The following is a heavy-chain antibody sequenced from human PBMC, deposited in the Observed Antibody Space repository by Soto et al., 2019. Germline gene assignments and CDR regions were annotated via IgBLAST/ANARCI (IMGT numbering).Heavy chain of an antibody. V-gene: IGHV3-30*18. D-gene: IGHD5-12*01. CDR3: AKALEEGYNRPLDFDY. CDR1: GFYSRSYC. CDR2: ISDDGSNK. Sequence: GGPLTLSRVTSGFYSRSYCLNRVPQGPGKGLEWVAVISDDGSNKYYADSMKGRFTISRDNSKNTLYLQVNNLRAEDAAVYYCAKALEEGYNRPLDFDYWGQGT. J-gene: IGHJ4*02.